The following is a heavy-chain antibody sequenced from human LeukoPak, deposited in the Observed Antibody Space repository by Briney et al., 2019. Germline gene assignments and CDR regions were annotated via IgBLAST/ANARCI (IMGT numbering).Heavy chain of an antibody. J-gene: IGHJ4*02. V-gene: IGHV3-30*02. CDR1: GFTFSSYD. D-gene: IGHD3-16*01. CDR2: ISYDGSKN. Sequence: PGGSLRLSCAASGFTFSSYDMHWDRQAPGKGPEWVAVISYDGSKNYYADSVKGRFTISRDNSKNTLYLQMNNLRDEDTAVYSCAKASGAAAVITFDYWGQGTLVTVSS. CDR3: AKASGAAAVITFDY.